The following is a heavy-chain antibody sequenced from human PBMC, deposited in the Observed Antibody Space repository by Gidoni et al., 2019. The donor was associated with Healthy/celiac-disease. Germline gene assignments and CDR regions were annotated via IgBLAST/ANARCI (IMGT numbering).Heavy chain of an antibody. CDR1: GYTFTSYA. J-gene: IGHJ3*02. Sequence: QVQLVQSGAEVKKPGASVKVSCKASGYTFTSYAMHWVRQAPGQRLEWMGWINAGNGNTKYSQKFQGRVTITRDTSASTAYMELSSLRSEDTAVYYCARTPEVTISTRGAFDIWGQGTMVTVSS. CDR3: ARTPEVTISTRGAFDI. CDR2: INAGNGNT. D-gene: IGHD3-3*01. V-gene: IGHV1-3*01.